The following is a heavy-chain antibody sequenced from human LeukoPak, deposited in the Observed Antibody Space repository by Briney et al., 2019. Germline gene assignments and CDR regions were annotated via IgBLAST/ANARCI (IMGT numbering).Heavy chain of an antibody. CDR2: ISYDGSNK. D-gene: IGHD3-16*02. CDR1: GFTFSSYA. CDR3: ARARSCDYVWGSYPDY. Sequence: GGSLRLSCAASGFTFSSYAMSWVRQAPGKGLEWVAVISYDGSNKYYADSVKGRFTISRDNSKNTLYLQMNSLRAEDTAVYYCARARSCDYVWGSYPDYWGQGTLVTVSS. J-gene: IGHJ4*02. V-gene: IGHV3-30*03.